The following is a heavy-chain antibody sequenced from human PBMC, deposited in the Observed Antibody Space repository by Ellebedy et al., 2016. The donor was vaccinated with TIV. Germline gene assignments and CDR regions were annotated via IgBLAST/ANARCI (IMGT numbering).Heavy chain of an antibody. D-gene: IGHD1-26*01. CDR2: ISSSSSNI. CDR1: GFTFSSYS. Sequence: PGGSLRLSCAASGFTFSSYSVNWVRQAPGKGLEWVSYISSSSSNIYYADSVKGRFTISRENAKNSLYLKMNSMRAEDTAVYYCARDEEEVGAKFFGYWGQGTLVTVSS. J-gene: IGHJ4*02. V-gene: IGHV3-48*01. CDR3: ARDEEEVGAKFFGY.